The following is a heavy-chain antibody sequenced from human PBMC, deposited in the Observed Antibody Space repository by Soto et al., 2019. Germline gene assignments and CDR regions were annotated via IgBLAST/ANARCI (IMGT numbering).Heavy chain of an antibody. CDR3: ARVGYYDSSGFFAPFDF. Sequence: ETLSLTCAVYGWSFSGFYWSWIRQPPGKGLEWIGEINHSGITGYNPSLKSRVTISIDTSKSQFSLRLKSVTAADTAVYYCARVGYYDSSGFFAPFDFWAQGTLVTVSS. CDR1: GWSFSGFY. V-gene: IGHV4-34*01. J-gene: IGHJ4*02. CDR2: INHSGIT. D-gene: IGHD3-22*01.